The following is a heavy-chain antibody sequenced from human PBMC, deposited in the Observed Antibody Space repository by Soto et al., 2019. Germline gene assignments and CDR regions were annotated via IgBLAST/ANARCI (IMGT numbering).Heavy chain of an antibody. J-gene: IGHJ4*02. CDR1: RGTFSSYA. CDR2: IIPIFGTA. CDR3: ARQYYDSSGYYLDY. Sequence: GASVKVCCKASRGTFSSYAISWVRQAPGQGLEWMGGIIPIFGTANYAQKFQGRVTITADESTSTAYMELSSLRSEDTAVYYCARQYYDSSGYYLDYWGQGTLVTVSS. D-gene: IGHD3-22*01. V-gene: IGHV1-69*13.